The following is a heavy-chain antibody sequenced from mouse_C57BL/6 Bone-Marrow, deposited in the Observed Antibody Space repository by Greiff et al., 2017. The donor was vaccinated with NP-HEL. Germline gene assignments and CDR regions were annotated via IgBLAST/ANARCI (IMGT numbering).Heavy chain of an antibody. CDR3: VILYGSSLWFAY. CDR1: GFSFNTYA. J-gene: IGHJ3*01. D-gene: IGHD1-1*01. Sequence: EVQLVESGGGLVQPKGSLKLSCAASGFSFNTYAMNWVRQAPGKGLEWVARIRSKSNNYATSYADSVKDSFTISSDDSESMLYRQMNNLKTEDTARYYCVILYGSSLWFAYWGQGTLVTVSA. CDR2: IRSKSNNYAT. V-gene: IGHV10-1*01.